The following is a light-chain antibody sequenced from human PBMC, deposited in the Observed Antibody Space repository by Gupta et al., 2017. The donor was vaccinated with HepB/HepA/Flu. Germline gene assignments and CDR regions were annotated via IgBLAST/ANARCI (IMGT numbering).Light chain of an antibody. CDR3: QQRCNGPPICS. J-gene: IGKJ2*04. CDR2: DAS. Sequence: EIVLTQSPATLSLSPGERATLSCRASQSVSSYLAWYQQKPGQAPRLLIYDASNRATGITARFSGSGSGTDVTLTISSREPDDFAVYYCQQRCNGPPICSFGQGTKLEIK. V-gene: IGKV3-11*01. CDR1: QSVSSY.